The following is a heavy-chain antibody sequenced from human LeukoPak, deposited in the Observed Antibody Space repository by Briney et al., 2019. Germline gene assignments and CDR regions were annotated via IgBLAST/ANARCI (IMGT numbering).Heavy chain of an antibody. D-gene: IGHD6-19*01. CDR2: IYPGDSDT. Sequence: GESLKVSCKGSGYSFSNYWIAWVRQMPGKGLEWMGIIYPGDSDTRYSPSFQGQVTISADKSISTDYLQWSSLKASDTAMYYCARREIGSGWYKVDYWGQGTLVTVSS. CDR3: ARREIGSGWYKVDY. V-gene: IGHV5-51*01. J-gene: IGHJ4*02. CDR1: GYSFSNYW.